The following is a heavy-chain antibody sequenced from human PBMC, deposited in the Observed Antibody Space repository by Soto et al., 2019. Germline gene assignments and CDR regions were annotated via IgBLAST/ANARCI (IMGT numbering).Heavy chain of an antibody. Sequence: VSGPTLVNPTETLTLTCTFSGFSLTSPGMCVSWIRQSPGKALEWLALIERDDDDKSYSTSLKTRLTISKDTRKNQVVLTMANMEPADTATYYCARSIRGPRRFNGMDVWGQGTTVTVSS. V-gene: IGHV2-70*13. D-gene: IGHD1-20*01. J-gene: IGHJ6*02. CDR1: GFSLTSPGMC. CDR2: IERDDDDK. CDR3: ARSIRGPRRFNGMDV.